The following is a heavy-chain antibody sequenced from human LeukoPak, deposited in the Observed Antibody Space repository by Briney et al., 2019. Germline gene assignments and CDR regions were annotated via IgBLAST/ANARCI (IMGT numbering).Heavy chain of an antibody. CDR3: ARVPLPPTYYDFWSGYYLYYFDY. Sequence: GGSLRLSCAASGFTFSSYAMSWVRQAPGKGLEWVAHIKQDGSEKYYVDSVKGRFTISRDNAKNSLYLQMNSLRAEDTAVYYCARVPLPPTYYDFWSGYYLYYFDYWGQGTLVTVSS. V-gene: IGHV3-7*01. D-gene: IGHD3-3*01. J-gene: IGHJ4*02. CDR2: IKQDGSEK. CDR1: GFTFSSYA.